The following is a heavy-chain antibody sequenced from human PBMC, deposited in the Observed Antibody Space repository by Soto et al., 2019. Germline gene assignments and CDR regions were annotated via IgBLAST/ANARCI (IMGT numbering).Heavy chain of an antibody. CDR1: GGTFSAYT. CDR3: ATNWGGVLHSEGYNGLDP. Sequence: QVQLVQSGAEVKKPGSSVKISCRASGGTFSAYTLSWVRQAPGQGLEWLGGISPIFGTTKYAQKFQGRVTFTADESAGTAYLELRSLRSDDTAVYYCATNWGGVLHSEGYNGLDPWGQGTRVPVSS. J-gene: IGHJ5*02. CDR2: ISPIFGTT. D-gene: IGHD7-27*01. V-gene: IGHV1-69*01.